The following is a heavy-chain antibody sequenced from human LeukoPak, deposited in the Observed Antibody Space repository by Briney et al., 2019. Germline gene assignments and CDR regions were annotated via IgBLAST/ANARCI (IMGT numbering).Heavy chain of an antibody. D-gene: IGHD3-9*01. CDR1: GFTFSSYS. Sequence: GGSLRLSCAASGFTFSSYSMNWVRQAPGKGLEWVSSISSSSSYIYYADSVKGRFTISRDNAKNSLYLQMNSLRAEDTAVYYCARDRTIYDILTVHYYYGMDVWGQGTTVTVSS. V-gene: IGHV3-21*01. CDR3: ARDRTIYDILTVHYYYGMDV. CDR2: ISSSSSYI. J-gene: IGHJ6*02.